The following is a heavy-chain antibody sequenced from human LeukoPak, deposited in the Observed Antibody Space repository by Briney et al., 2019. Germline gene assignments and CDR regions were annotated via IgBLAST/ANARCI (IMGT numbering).Heavy chain of an antibody. J-gene: IGHJ4*02. D-gene: IGHD3-22*01. V-gene: IGHV3-23*01. CDR2: ISGSGGST. Sequence: QPGRSLRLSCAASGFTFSSYAMSWVRQAPGKGLEWVSTISGSGGSTYYADSVRGRFTISRDNSKNTLYLQINSLRAEDTAVYYCAKHQLDYYDSSGYSTYFDYWGQGTLVTVSS. CDR3: AKHQLDYYDSSGYSTYFDY. CDR1: GFTFSSYA.